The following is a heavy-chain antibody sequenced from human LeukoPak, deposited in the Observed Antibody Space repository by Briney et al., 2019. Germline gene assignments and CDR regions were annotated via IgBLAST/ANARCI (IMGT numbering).Heavy chain of an antibody. Sequence: GGSLRLSCAASGFTFSTLAMSWVRQDPGRGLEWVSSITGAGDTTYYPESVKGRFTISRDNSKNTLYLQMNSLRVEDTALYFCVRDRNYYEALQRSYWGQGTLVTVSS. CDR2: ITGAGDTT. D-gene: IGHD3-3*01. CDR1: GFTFSTLA. CDR3: VRDRNYYEALQRSY. J-gene: IGHJ4*02. V-gene: IGHV3-23*01.